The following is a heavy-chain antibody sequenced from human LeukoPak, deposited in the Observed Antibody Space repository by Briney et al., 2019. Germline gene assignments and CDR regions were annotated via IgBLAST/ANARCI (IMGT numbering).Heavy chain of an antibody. Sequence: SVKVSCKASGGTFSSYAISWVRQAPGQGLEWMGGIIPIFGTANYAQKFQGRVTITADESTSTAYMELSSLGSEDTAVYYCARGGVYGGNSVDYWGQGTLVTVSS. CDR2: IIPIFGTA. CDR1: GGTFSSYA. CDR3: ARGGVYGGNSVDY. V-gene: IGHV1-69*13. J-gene: IGHJ4*02. D-gene: IGHD4-23*01.